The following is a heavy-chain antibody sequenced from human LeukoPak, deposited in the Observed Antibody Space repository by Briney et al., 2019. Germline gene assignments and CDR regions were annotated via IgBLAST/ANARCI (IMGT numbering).Heavy chain of an antibody. D-gene: IGHD3-22*01. CDR1: GGSFSGYY. Sequence: SETLSLTCAVYGGSFSGYYWSWIRQPPGKGLEWIGEINRSGSTNYNPSLKSRVTISVDTSKNQFSPKLSSVTAADTAVYYCARGPYYYDSSGFDYWGQGTLVTVSS. V-gene: IGHV4-34*01. J-gene: IGHJ4*02. CDR3: ARGPYYYDSSGFDY. CDR2: INRSGST.